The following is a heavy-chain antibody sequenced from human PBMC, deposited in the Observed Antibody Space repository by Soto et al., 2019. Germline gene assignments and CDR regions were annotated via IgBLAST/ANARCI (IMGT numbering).Heavy chain of an antibody. CDR2: IYYSGST. Sequence: PSETLSLTCTVPGGSISSSSYYWGWIRQPPGKGLEWIGSIYYSGSTYYNPSLKSRVTISVDTSKNQFSLKLSSVTAADTAVYYCARGVYPGGAFDIWGQGTMVTVSS. CDR3: ARGVYPGGAFDI. V-gene: IGHV4-39*01. J-gene: IGHJ3*02. D-gene: IGHD6-13*01. CDR1: GGSISSSSYY.